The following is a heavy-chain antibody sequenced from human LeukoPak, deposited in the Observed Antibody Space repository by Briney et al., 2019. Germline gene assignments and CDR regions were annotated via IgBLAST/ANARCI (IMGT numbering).Heavy chain of an antibody. J-gene: IGHJ4*02. CDR2: IIPIFGTA. D-gene: IGHD4-17*01. V-gene: IGHV1-69*05. CDR3: AKGIYGDSLGY. CDR1: GGTSSSYA. Sequence: SVKVSCKASGGTSSSYAISWVRQAHGQGLEWMGGIIPIFGTANYAQKFQGRVTITTDESTSTAYMELSSLRSEDTAVYYCAKGIYGDSLGYWGQGTLVTVSS.